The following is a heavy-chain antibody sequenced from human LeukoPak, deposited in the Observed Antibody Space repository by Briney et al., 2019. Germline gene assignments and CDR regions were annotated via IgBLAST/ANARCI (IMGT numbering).Heavy chain of an antibody. J-gene: IGHJ3*01. CDR1: GYSFTTYW. CDR3: ARHQSGRRYDALDV. Sequence: GESLKISCKTSGYSFTTYWIDWVRQMPGKGLEWMGIIYSGDSDTTYSPSFQGQVTISVDKSTSTAYLQWTSLKASDAAMYYCARHQSGRRYDALDVWGQGTMVTVSS. CDR2: IYSGDSDT. V-gene: IGHV5-51*01. D-gene: IGHD3-3*01.